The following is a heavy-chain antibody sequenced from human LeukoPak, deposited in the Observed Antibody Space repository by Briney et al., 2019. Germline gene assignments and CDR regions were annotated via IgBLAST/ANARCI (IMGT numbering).Heavy chain of an antibody. Sequence: GGSLRLSCAASGFTFSSYSMNWVRQAPGKGLEWVSYISSSSSTIYYADSVEGRFTISRDNAKNSLYLQMNSLRAEDTAVYYCARELLLRYFDWLGQGTLVTVSS. V-gene: IGHV3-48*04. CDR2: ISSSSSTI. CDR3: ARELLLRYFDW. J-gene: IGHJ4*02. D-gene: IGHD3-9*01. CDR1: GFTFSSYS.